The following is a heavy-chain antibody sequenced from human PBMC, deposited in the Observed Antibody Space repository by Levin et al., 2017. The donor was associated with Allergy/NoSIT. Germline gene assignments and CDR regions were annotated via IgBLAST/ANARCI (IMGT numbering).Heavy chain of an antibody. CDR2: IFWDDEK. Sequence: KWSGPTLVKPTQTLTLTCSFSGFSLRSGVGVGWIRQPPGKALEWLGVIFWDDEKRYNPSLKTRLTITKDTSKNQVVLTLPNMDPVDTATYFCAHSHYSDMTGFTDAFDFWGPGTTVTVSS. D-gene: IGHD3-9*01. J-gene: IGHJ3*01. CDR1: GFSLRSGVG. CDR3: AHSHYSDMTGFTDAFDF. V-gene: IGHV2-5*02.